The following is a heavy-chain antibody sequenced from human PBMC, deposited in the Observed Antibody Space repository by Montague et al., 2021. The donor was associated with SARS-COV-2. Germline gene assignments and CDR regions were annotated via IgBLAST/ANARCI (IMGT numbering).Heavy chain of an antibody. CDR2: INHRGTS. J-gene: IGHJ4*02. CDR1: GGSFSDYC. D-gene: IGHD3-22*01. CDR3: ARGRQHFNMIVVVMTGGKYYFDY. Sequence: SETLSLTCAVYGGSFSDYCWTWIRQPPGKGLEWIGEINHRGTSNYNPSLKSRVSISVDTSKNQFSLYLGSVTAADTAVYYCARGRQHFNMIVVVMTGGKYYFDYWGQGTLVTVSS. V-gene: IGHV4-34*01.